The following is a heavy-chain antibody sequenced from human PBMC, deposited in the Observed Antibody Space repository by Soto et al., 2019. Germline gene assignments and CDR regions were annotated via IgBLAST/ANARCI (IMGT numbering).Heavy chain of an antibody. V-gene: IGHV3-30-3*02. Sequence: GGSLRLSCAASGFTFSSYAMHWVRQAPGKGLEWVAVISYDGSNKYYADSVKGRLTISKDNSKNTLYLQMSSLRAEDTAVYYCAKEMAIIGKGAFDMWGQGTMVTVSS. J-gene: IGHJ3*02. CDR3: AKEMAIIGKGAFDM. CDR2: ISYDGSNK. CDR1: GFTFSSYA.